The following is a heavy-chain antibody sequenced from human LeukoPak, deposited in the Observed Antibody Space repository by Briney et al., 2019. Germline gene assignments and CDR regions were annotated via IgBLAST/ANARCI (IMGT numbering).Heavy chain of an antibody. CDR1: GFTFDDYA. D-gene: IGHD3-10*01. Sequence: GRSLRLSCAASGFTFDDYAMHWVRQAPGKGLEWVSSISSSSSYIYYADSVKGRFTISRDNAKNSLYLQMNSLRAEDTALYYCARVYYGSGTNYYYYYYMDVWGEGTTVTISS. V-gene: IGHV3-21*04. CDR2: ISSSSSYI. CDR3: ARVYYGSGTNYYYYYYMDV. J-gene: IGHJ6*03.